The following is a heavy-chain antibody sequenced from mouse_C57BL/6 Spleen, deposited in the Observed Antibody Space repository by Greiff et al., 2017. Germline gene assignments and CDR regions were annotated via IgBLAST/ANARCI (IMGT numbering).Heavy chain of an antibody. CDR1: GYTFTSYW. V-gene: IGHV1-69*01. J-gene: IGHJ4*01. Sequence: VQLQQPGAELVMPGASVKLSCKASGYTFTSYWLHWVKQRPGQGLEWIGEIDPSDSYTNYNQKFKGKSTLTVDKSSSTAYMQLSSLTSEDSAVYYCARSGNYGSSYDYAMDYWGQGTSVTVSS. D-gene: IGHD1-1*01. CDR3: ARSGNYGSSYDYAMDY. CDR2: IDPSDSYT.